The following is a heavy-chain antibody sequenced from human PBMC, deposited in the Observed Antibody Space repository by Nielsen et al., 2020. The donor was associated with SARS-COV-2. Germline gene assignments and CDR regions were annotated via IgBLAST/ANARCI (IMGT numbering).Heavy chain of an antibody. CDR2: ISGSGRVT. D-gene: IGHD3-3*01. CDR3: TRDQTFWSGAYMCD. CDR1: GFTFNDYD. Sequence: GGSLRLSCGVSGFTFNDYDMSWVRQAPGKGLGWVSLISGSGRVTHYADSVKGRFTISRDNSKKTLYLQMNSLRAEDTAVYYCTRDQTFWSGAYMCDWGQGTLVTASS. V-gene: IGHV3-23*01. J-gene: IGHJ4*02.